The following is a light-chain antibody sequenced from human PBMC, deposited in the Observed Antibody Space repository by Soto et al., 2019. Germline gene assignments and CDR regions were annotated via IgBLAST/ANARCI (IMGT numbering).Light chain of an antibody. CDR2: AAS. J-gene: IGKJ1*01. Sequence: IVLTLNPDTLSLSPGEVATLSCRASQSVSISYLVWHQQKPGQAPRLLIYAASRRATGIPDRFSGSGSGTDFTLTISRLEPEEFAVYYCQQYGSSPWTFGQGTKVDI. V-gene: IGKV3-20*01. CDR3: QQYGSSPWT. CDR1: QSVSISY.